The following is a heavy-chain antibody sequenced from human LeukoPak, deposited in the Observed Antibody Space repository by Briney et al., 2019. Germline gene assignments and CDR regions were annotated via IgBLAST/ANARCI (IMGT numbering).Heavy chain of an antibody. CDR3: AKGEGGVAGYYFDY. J-gene: IGHJ4*02. V-gene: IGHV3-48*03. D-gene: IGHD6-19*01. CDR1: GFTVSGYE. CDR2: VSSSGSSI. Sequence: GGSLRLSCAVSGFTVSGYEMRCGRHAPGKGVQWVSDVSSSGSSIYYADSVKVRFTISRDNSKNRLYLHMHILRAEDTAVYYCAKGEGGVAGYYFDYWGQGTLVTASS.